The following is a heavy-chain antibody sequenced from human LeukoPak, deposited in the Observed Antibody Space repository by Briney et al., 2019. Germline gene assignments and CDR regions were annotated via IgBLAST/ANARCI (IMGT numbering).Heavy chain of an antibody. CDR2: ISSSSSTI. CDR1: GFTFSSYA. CDR3: ARSHTYYYGSGSPGYFDY. D-gene: IGHD3-10*01. Sequence: GGSLRLSCAASGFTFSSYAMHWVRQAPGKGLEWVSYISSSSSTIYYADSVKGRFTISRDNAKNSLYLQMNSLRAEDTAVYYCARSHTYYYGSGSPGYFDYWGQGTLVTVSS. J-gene: IGHJ4*02. V-gene: IGHV3-48*01.